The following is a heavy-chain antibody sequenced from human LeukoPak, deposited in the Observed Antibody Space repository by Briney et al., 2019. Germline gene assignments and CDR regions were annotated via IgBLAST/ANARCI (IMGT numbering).Heavy chain of an antibody. Sequence: GPTLVKPTQTLTLTCTFSGFSLTTNELAVGWIRQPPGKALEWLALIYWDDAKRYSPSLKSRLTITKDTSKNQVVLTMTNMDPVDTATYYCAHSSYCAYRGGNVFDYWGQGTLVPVSS. CDR1: GFSLTTNELA. CDR2: IYWDDAK. D-gene: IGHD2-21*01. J-gene: IGHJ4*02. CDR3: AHSSYCAYRGGNVFDY. V-gene: IGHV2-5*02.